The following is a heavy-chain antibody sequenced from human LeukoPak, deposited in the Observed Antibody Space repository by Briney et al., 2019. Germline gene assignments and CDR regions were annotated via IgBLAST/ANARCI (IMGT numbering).Heavy chain of an antibody. CDR1: GFTVSSNY. J-gene: IGHJ4*02. CDR2: VYSGGST. CDR3: ARDYCSSTSCFFDY. V-gene: IGHV3-53*05. D-gene: IGHD2-2*01. Sequence: PGGSLRLSCAASGFTVSSNYMSWVRQTPGKGLEWVSVVYSGGSTYYADSVKGRFTISRDNSKNTLHLQMNSLRAEDTAVYYCARDYCSSTSCFFDYWGQGTLVTVSS.